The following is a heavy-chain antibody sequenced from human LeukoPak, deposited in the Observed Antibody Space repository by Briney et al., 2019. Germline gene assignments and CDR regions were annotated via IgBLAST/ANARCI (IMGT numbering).Heavy chain of an antibody. Sequence: GGSLRLSCAASGFTFRNYVIHWVRQAPGKGLEWVSAISGSGGSTYYADSVKGRFTISRDNSKNTLYLQMNSLRAEDTAVYYCAKDLIGGDYEGYWGQGTLVTVSS. CDR2: ISGSGGST. J-gene: IGHJ4*02. V-gene: IGHV3-23*01. CDR1: GFTFRNYV. CDR3: AKDLIGGDYEGY. D-gene: IGHD4-17*01.